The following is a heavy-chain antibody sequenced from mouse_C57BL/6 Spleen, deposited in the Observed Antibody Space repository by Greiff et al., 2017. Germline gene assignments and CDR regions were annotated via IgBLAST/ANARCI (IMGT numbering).Heavy chain of an antibody. J-gene: IGHJ4*01. Sequence: QVPLQQSGAELVKPGASVKLSCQSSGYTFPEYTIHWVKQRSGPGLAWIGWFYPGSGSIKYNEKFKDKATLTADKSSSTVYMELSRLTSEDSAVYFCAYGSSYAMDYWGQGTSVTVSS. CDR1: GYTFPEYT. D-gene: IGHD1-1*01. V-gene: IGHV1-62-2*01. CDR3: AYGSSYAMDY. CDR2: FYPGSGSI.